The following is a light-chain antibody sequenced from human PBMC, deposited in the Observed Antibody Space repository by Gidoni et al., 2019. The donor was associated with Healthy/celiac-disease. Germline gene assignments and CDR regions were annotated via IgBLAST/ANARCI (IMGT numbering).Light chain of an antibody. CDR3: SSYTSSSTLVV. CDR2: EVS. J-gene: IGLJ2*01. CDR1: SSDVGGYNF. V-gene: IGLV2-14*01. Sequence: QSALTQPASVSGSPDQSITISCTGTSSDVGGYNFVSWYQPHPGKAPKLMIYEVSNRPSGVSNLFSGSKSGNTASLTISGLQAEDEADYYCSSYTSSSTLVVFGGGTKLTVL.